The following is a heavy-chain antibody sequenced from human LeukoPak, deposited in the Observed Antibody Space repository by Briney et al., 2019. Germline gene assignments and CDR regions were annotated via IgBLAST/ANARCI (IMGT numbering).Heavy chain of an antibody. CDR3: AKRYYYGSGSVL. Sequence: GGSLRLSCAASGFTFSSYGMHCVRQAPGKGLEWVAVISYDGSNKYYADSVKGRFTISRDNSKNTLYLQMNSLRAEDTAVYYCAKRYYYGSGSVLWGQGTLVTVSS. CDR2: ISYDGSNK. D-gene: IGHD3-10*01. CDR1: GFTFSSYG. J-gene: IGHJ4*02. V-gene: IGHV3-30*18.